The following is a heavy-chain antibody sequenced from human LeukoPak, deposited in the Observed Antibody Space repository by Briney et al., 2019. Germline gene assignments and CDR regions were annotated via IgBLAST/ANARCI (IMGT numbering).Heavy chain of an antibody. CDR2: IYYSGST. D-gene: IGHD2-15*01. V-gene: IGHV4-59*01. CDR1: GGSISSYY. Sequence: SETLSLTCTVSGGSISSYYWSWIRQPPGKGLEWIGCIYYSGSTNYNPSLKSRVTISVDTSKNQFSLKLSSVTAADTAVYYCARGPPVVVATSPDYYYYYMDVWGKGTTVTISS. J-gene: IGHJ6*03. CDR3: ARGPPVVVATSPDYYYYYMDV.